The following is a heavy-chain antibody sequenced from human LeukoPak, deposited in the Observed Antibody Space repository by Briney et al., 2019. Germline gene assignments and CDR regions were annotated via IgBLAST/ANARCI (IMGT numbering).Heavy chain of an antibody. CDR3: ARDRRFGELGWFDP. J-gene: IGHJ5*02. CDR1: GGSISSGGYY. Sequence: SQTLSLTCTVSGGSISSGGYYWSWIRQHPGKGLEWIGYIYYSGSTYYNPSLKSRVTISVDTSKNQFSLKLSSVTAADTAVYYCARDRRFGELGWFDPWGQGTLVTVSS. V-gene: IGHV4-31*03. CDR2: IYYSGST. D-gene: IGHD3-10*01.